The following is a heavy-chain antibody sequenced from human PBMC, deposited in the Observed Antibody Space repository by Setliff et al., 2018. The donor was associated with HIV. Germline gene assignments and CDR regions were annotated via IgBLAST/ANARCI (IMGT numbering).Heavy chain of an antibody. V-gene: IGHV3-13*05. Sequence: GGSLRLSCAASGFTFSTYDMHWVRQVTGRTLEWVAAVVPTGDPSYPDSVKGRFTISRENAKNSLYLQVNSLTAEDTAVYFCVRAPPNSEYWGRGTLVTVSS. CDR2: VVPTGDP. J-gene: IGHJ4*02. CDR1: GFTFSTYD. CDR3: VRAPPNSEY.